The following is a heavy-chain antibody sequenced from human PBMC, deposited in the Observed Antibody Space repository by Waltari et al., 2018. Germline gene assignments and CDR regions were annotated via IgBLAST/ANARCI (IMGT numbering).Heavy chain of an antibody. V-gene: IGHV4-59*01. D-gene: IGHD3-10*01. J-gene: IGHJ4*02. CDR3: ARSPGSRHYFDY. CDR1: GGSISNYY. Sequence: QVQLQESGPGLVKPSETLSLTCTVSGGSISNYYWIWIRQPPGKGLEWIGYIYDSGSTNYNPSLKSRVTISVDTSKIQFSLNLSSVTAADTAVYYCARSPGSRHYFDYWGQGTLVTVS. CDR2: IYDSGST.